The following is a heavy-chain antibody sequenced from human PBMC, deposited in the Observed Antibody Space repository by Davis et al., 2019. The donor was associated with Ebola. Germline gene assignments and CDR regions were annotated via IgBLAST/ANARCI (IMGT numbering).Heavy chain of an antibody. CDR2: ISPDGSRE. D-gene: IGHD3-16*01. J-gene: IGHJ6*02. CDR3: ARDPGGGLAYYALDV. Sequence: GESLKISCVASGFTFPTSTMHWVRQAPGQGLEWVALISPDGSREYYVDSVEGRFTISRDNSEKTLSLQMNSLRAEDTAVYYCARDPGGGLAYYALDVWGQGTTVTVSS. V-gene: IGHV3-30*03. CDR1: GFTFPTST.